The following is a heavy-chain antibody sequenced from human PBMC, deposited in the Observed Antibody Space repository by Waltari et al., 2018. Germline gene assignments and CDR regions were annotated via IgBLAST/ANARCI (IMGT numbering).Heavy chain of an antibody. J-gene: IGHJ4*02. D-gene: IGHD4-17*01. Sequence: EVEVVESGGGFIQPGGSLRLDCSVFGFMCSENDVIWVRQAPGKGLEWVSIVYAPGDAHYANDVKGRFTSSRDISTNTVFLHMSGLRDEDTAVYYCALNTVTVPFPYWGRGTLVTVSS. CDR3: ALNTVTVPFPY. V-gene: IGHV3-53*01. CDR2: VYAPGDA. CDR1: GFMCSEND.